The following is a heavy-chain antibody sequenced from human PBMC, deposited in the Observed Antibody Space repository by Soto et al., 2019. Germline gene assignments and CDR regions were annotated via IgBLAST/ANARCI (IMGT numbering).Heavy chain of an antibody. D-gene: IGHD6-13*01. Sequence: PSETLSLTCTVSGGSISSSSYYWGWIRQPPGKGLEWIGSIYYSGSTYYNPSLKSRVTIPVDTSKNQFSLKLSSVTAADTAVYYCARSSSWAKPILYFDYWGQGTLVTVSS. V-gene: IGHV4-39*01. J-gene: IGHJ4*02. CDR3: ARSSSWAKPILYFDY. CDR1: GGSISSSSYY. CDR2: IYYSGST.